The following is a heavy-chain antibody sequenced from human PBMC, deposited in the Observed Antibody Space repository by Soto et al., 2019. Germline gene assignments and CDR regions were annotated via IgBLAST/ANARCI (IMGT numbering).Heavy chain of an antibody. V-gene: IGHV4-39*01. CDR1: GGSISGSSYY. J-gene: IGHJ6*02. D-gene: IGHD3-3*01. Sequence: SETLSHTCTVSGGSISGSSYYWCWIRQRPGKWLEWIGSIYYSVSTYYNPSLKSRVTISVDTSKNQFSLNLISVTAADTAVHPCASHPRVTIFGVAPLYGMDVWGQGTTVRVYS. CDR3: ASHPRVTIFGVAPLYGMDV. CDR2: IYYSVST.